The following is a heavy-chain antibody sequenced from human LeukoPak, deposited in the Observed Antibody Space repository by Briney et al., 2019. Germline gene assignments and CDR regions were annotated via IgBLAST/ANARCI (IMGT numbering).Heavy chain of an antibody. Sequence: PGGSLRLSCAASGFTFSSYAMSWVRQAPGKGLEWVSAISGSGGSTYYADSVKGRFTISRDNSKNTLYLQMNSLRAEDTAVYYCAKRLTPYYDFWSGYYSEYHFDYWGQGTLVTVSS. V-gene: IGHV3-23*01. CDR3: AKRLTPYYDFWSGYYSEYHFDY. CDR1: GFTFSSYA. D-gene: IGHD3-3*01. J-gene: IGHJ4*02. CDR2: ISGSGGST.